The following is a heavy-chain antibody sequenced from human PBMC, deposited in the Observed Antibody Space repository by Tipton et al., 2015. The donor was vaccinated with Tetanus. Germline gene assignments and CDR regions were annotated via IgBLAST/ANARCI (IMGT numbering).Heavy chain of an antibody. CDR2: ISNDGSNK. CDR3: AREYSWSGRDY. J-gene: IGHJ4*02. Sequence: SLRLSCVASGFTFSTFGVHWVRQAPGKGLEWVAVISNDGSNKYYADSVRGRFTISRDNAKNSLYLQMNSLRVEDTAVYYCAREYSWSGRDYWGQGTLVTVSS. V-gene: IGHV3-30*03. D-gene: IGHD5-18*01. CDR1: GFTFSTFG.